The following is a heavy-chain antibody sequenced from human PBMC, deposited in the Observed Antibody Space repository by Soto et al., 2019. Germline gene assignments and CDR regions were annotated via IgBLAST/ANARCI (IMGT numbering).Heavy chain of an antibody. Sequence: EVQLLESGGGLVRPGGSLRLSCAASGFTFSSYAMSWVRQAPGKGLEWVSAISGSGGSTYYADSVKGRFTISRDNSKNTLYLQMNSLRAEDTAVYYCAKGIGDYDRGDYWGQGTLVTVSS. D-gene: IGHD4-17*01. V-gene: IGHV3-23*01. CDR2: ISGSGGST. CDR1: GFTFSSYA. CDR3: AKGIGDYDRGDY. J-gene: IGHJ4*02.